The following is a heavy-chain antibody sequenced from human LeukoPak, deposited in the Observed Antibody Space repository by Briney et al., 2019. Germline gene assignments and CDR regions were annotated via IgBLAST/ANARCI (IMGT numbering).Heavy chain of an antibody. D-gene: IGHD5-24*01. CDR1: GFTFSSFA. CDR3: AKDDAWLQYGD. V-gene: IGHV3-23*01. Sequence: GGPLRLSCAASGFTFSSFAMSWIRQAPGKGLEWVSSVSTSGVGTYYADSVRGRFTISRDNSKGTVYLQMNSLRPEDTAVYYCAKDDAWLQYGDWGRGTLVTVSS. CDR2: VSTSGVGT. J-gene: IGHJ4*02.